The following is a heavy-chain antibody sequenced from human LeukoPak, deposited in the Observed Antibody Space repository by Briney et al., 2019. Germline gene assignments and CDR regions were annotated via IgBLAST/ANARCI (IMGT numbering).Heavy chain of an antibody. V-gene: IGHV1-46*01. J-gene: IGHJ5*02. D-gene: IGHD3-10*01. CDR2: INPSGGST. CDR1: GYTFTSYY. Sequence: ASVKVSCKASGYTFTSYYMHWMRQAPGQGLEWMGIINPSGGSTSYAQKFQGRVTMTRDTSISTAYMELSRLRSDDTAVYYCARYRHYGSGSYYMFDPWGQGTLVTVSS. CDR3: ARYRHYGSGSYYMFDP.